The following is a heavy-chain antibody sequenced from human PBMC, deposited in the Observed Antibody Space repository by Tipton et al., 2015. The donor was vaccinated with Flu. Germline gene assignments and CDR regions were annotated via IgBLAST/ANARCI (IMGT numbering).Heavy chain of an antibody. J-gene: IGHJ3*02. V-gene: IGHV4-38-2*01. Sequence: TLSLTCGVSGDSIRSSNYYWGWIRQPPGEGFEWIGSVYHGGGTYYNPSLKGRVTISLDTSMKQFSLKLNSVTAADTAVYFCASRYSTSWYEGDIWGQGTMVTVSS. CDR1: GDSIRSSNYY. CDR3: ASRYSTSWYEGDI. CDR2: VYHGGGT. D-gene: IGHD6-13*01.